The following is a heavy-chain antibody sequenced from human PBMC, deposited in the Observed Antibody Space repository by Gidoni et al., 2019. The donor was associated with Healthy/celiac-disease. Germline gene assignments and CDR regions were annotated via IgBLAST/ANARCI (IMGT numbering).Heavy chain of an antibody. CDR2: INAGNGNT. V-gene: IGHV1-3*01. CDR3: ARDENGAFDI. D-gene: IGHD1-1*01. J-gene: IGHJ3*02. CDR1: GYTFTSYA. Sequence: QVQLVQSGAEVKKPGASVKVSCKAPGYTFTSYAMHRVRQAPGHRLEWIGGINAGNGNTKYSQKFQGRVTSTRDTSASTAYMELSSLSSEDTAVYYCARDENGAFDIWGQVTMVTVSS.